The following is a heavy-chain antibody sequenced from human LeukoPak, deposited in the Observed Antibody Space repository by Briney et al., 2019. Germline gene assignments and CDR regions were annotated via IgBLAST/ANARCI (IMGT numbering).Heavy chain of an antibody. Sequence: ASVKVSCKASGYTFTGYYMHWVRQAPGQGLEWMGRINPNSGGTNYAQKFQGRVTMTRDTSISTAYMELSRLRSDDTAVYYCARGPALGDGMDVWGQGTTVTVSS. CDR1: GYTFTGYY. CDR2: INPNSGGT. D-gene: IGHD5-18*01. CDR3: ARGPALGDGMDV. V-gene: IGHV1-2*06. J-gene: IGHJ6*02.